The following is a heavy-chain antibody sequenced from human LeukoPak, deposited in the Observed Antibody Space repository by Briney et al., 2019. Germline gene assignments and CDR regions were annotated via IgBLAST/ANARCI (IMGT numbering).Heavy chain of an antibody. V-gene: IGHV6-1*01. CDR3: ARGGGVSRPPVADALSQGMDV. Sequence: SQTLSLTCAISGDSVSSNSAAWNWIRQSPSRGLEWLGRTYYRSKWYNDYAVSVKSRITINPDTSKNQFSLQLNSVTPEDTAVYYCARGGGVSRPPVADALSQGMDVWGQGTTVTVSS. D-gene: IGHD2-21*01. CDR1: GDSVSSNSAA. CDR2: TYYRSKWYN. J-gene: IGHJ6*02.